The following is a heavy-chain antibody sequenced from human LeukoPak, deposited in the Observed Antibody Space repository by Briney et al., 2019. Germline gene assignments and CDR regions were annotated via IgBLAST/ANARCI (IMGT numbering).Heavy chain of an antibody. J-gene: IGHJ6*03. CDR2: IYSGGST. CDR3: ARVWTGQWPPHYYYMDV. Sequence: GGSLRLSCAASGFTVGNNYMAWVRQVPGKGLEWVSFIYSGGSTYYADSVKGRFSISRDSSKNTMYLQMNSLRVEDTAVYYCARVWTGQWPPHYYYMDVWGKGTTVTISS. CDR1: GFTVGNNY. D-gene: IGHD6-19*01. V-gene: IGHV3-66*01.